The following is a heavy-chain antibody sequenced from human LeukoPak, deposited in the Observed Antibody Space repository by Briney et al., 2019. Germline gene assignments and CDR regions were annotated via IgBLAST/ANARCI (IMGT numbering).Heavy chain of an antibody. CDR1: GGTFSSYA. CDR2: IIPILGIA. V-gene: IGHV1-69*04. CDR3: ARGAIVGATLAVQSED. Sequence: RRASVKVSCKASGGTFSSYAISWVRQAPGQGLEWMGRIIPILGIANYAQEFQGRVTITADKSTSTAYMELSSLRSEDTAVYYCARGAIVGATLAVQSEDWGQGTLVTVSS. J-gene: IGHJ4*02. D-gene: IGHD1-26*01.